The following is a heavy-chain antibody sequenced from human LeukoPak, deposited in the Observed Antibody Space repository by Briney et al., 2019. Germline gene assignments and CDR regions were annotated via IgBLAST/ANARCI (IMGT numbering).Heavy chain of an antibody. CDR3: TRMSREAPGLPDL. V-gene: IGHV3-74*01. D-gene: IGHD5-24*01. CDR1: GFTFSSNW. Sequence: PGGSLRLSCATSGFTFSSNWMRWVRHIPRKGMVWDSRINSDGSSTSYADSVKGRFTISRDNAKDTLYLQMNSLRAEDTAVYYCTRMSREAPGLPDLWGQGTLVTVSS. CDR2: INSDGSST. J-gene: IGHJ5*02.